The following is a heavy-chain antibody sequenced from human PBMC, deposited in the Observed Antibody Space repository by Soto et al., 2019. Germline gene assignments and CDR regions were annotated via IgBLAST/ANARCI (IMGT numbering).Heavy chain of an antibody. J-gene: IGHJ4*02. D-gene: IGHD2-2*01. V-gene: IGHV3-30-3*01. CDR1: GFTSSSYT. CDR2: ISYDGVNK. Sequence: AVGSLRLSCAASGFTSSSYTIHWVCQAPGKGLEWVAAISYDGVNKYYADSVKGRFTISRDNSKNTLHLHMSSLRAEDTAVYYCAREHATYYFDNWGQGTLVTASS. CDR3: AREHATYYFDN.